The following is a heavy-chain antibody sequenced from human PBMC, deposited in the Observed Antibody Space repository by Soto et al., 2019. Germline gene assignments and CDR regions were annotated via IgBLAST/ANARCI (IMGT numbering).Heavy chain of an antibody. J-gene: IGHJ4*02. V-gene: IGHV1-2*02. CDR1: GYTFSGYN. Sequence: QVQLVQSGAEVKKPGASVKVSCKASGYTFSGYNMHWVRQAPGQGPEWMGWINPNSGGTNYAQKVQGRVTMTRDTSISTGYMEVSVLRYDDTAVYYCVRKEGDHWGQGTLVTVSS. CDR3: VRKEGDH. CDR2: INPNSGGT.